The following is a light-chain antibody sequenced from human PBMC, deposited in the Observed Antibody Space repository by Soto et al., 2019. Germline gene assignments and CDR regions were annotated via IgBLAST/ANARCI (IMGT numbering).Light chain of an antibody. J-gene: IGKJ5*01. CDR3: QQRYNWPPLT. CDR2: DAS. CDR1: QSVNRY. Sequence: EIVLTQSPATLSLSPGERATLSCRASQSVNRYLAWYQQKPGQAPRLLIYDASSRATGIPARFSGSGSGTEYTLTIDSLEHEDSAVYYCQQRYNWPPLTFGHGTRLEI. V-gene: IGKV3-11*01.